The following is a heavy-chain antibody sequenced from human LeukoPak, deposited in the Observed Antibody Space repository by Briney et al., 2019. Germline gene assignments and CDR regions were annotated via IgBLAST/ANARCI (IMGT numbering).Heavy chain of an antibody. CDR3: ARVPLRFLEWLFMDV. D-gene: IGHD3-3*01. J-gene: IGHJ6*03. CDR1: GYTFTSYY. V-gene: IGHV1-18*04. Sequence: ASVKVSCKASGYTFTSYYMHWVRQAPGQGLEWMGWISAYNGNTNYAQKLQGRVTMTTDTSTSTAYMELRSLRSDDTAVYYCARVPLRFLEWLFMDVWGKGTTVTVSS. CDR2: ISAYNGNT.